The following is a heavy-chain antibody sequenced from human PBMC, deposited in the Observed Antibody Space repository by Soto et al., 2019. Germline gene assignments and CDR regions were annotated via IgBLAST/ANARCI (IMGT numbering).Heavy chain of an antibody. CDR1: GGSISSYY. D-gene: IGHD5-12*01. V-gene: IGHV4-59*01. CDR2: IYYSGST. CDR3: ARDRDGYNPFDY. Sequence: PSETLSLTCTVSGGSISSYYWSWIRQPPGKGLEWIGYIYYSGSTNYNPSLKSRVTISVDTSKNQFSLKLSSVTAADTAVYYCARDRDGYNPFDYWGQGTLVTVSS. J-gene: IGHJ4*02.